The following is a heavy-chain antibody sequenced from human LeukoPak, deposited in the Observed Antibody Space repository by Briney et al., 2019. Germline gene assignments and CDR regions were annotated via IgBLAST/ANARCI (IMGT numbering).Heavy chain of an antibody. CDR1: GFTFSSYS. V-gene: IGHV3-21*01. Sequence: PGGSLRLSCAASGFTFSSYSMNWVRQAPGKGLEWVSSIRSSSSYIYYADSVKGRFTISRDNAKNSLYLQMNSLKAEDTAVYYCAKDAASYSDSGGPGTEGFDVWGQGTTVTVSS. D-gene: IGHD3-22*01. J-gene: IGHJ6*02. CDR2: IRSSSSYI. CDR3: AKDAASYSDSGGPGTEGFDV.